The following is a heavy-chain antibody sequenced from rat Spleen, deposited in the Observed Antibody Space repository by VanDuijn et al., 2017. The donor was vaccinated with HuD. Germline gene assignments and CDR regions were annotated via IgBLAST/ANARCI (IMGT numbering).Heavy chain of an antibody. CDR3: TRDYGYNYGVMDA. CDR2: ITNTGGST. Sequence: EVQLVESGGGLVQPGRSMKLSCAASGFTFSSFPMVWIRQAPGKGLEWVASITNTGGSTYYPDSVKGRFTISRDNAKSTLYLQMNSLRSEDTATYYCTRDYGYNYGVMDAWGQGASVTVSS. D-gene: IGHD1-9*01. J-gene: IGHJ4*01. V-gene: IGHV5-46*01. CDR1: GFTFSSFP.